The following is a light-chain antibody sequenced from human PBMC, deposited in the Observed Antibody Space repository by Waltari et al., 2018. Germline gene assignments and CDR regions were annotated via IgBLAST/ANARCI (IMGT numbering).Light chain of an antibody. CDR3: SSYAGSNNLV. Sequence: QSALPQPPPASGSPGQSVTISCSGTSRDLGGYKYLFWYRQHPGKGPKLLIYEVSKRPSGVPNRFSGSKSGNTASLTVSGLQAEDEADYYCSSYAGSNNLVFGTGTKVTVL. CDR1: SRDLGGYKY. J-gene: IGLJ1*01. V-gene: IGLV2-8*01. CDR2: EVS.